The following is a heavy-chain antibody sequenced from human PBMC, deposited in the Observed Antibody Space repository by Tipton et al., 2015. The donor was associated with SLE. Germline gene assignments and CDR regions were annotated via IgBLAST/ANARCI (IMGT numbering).Heavy chain of an antibody. CDR2: VFSSVHI. V-gene: IGHV4-61*02. J-gene: IGHJ4*02. D-gene: IGHD2-15*01. Sequence: TLSLTCTVSGGSISSGRYFWSWIRQPAGKGLEWIGRVFSSVHINYNPSLKSRVTISIDTSKNQFSMRLSSVTAADTAVYYCARDRGRTRRGFDYWGPGTLVTVSS. CDR3: ARDRGRTRRGFDY. CDR1: GGSISSGRYF.